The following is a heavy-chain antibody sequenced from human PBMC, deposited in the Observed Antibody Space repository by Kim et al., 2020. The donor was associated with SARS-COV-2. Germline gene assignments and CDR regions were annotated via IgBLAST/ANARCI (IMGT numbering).Heavy chain of an antibody. D-gene: IGHD5-18*01. J-gene: IGHJ4*02. Sequence: SETLSLTCAVSGGSISSSNWWSWVRQPPGTGLEWIGEIYHSGSTNYNPSLKSRVTISVDKSKNQFSLKLSSVTAADTAVYYCARNGYSYDPYYFDYWGQGTLVTVSS. CDR3: ARNGYSYDPYYFDY. CDR1: GGSISSSNW. CDR2: IYHSGST. V-gene: IGHV4-4*02.